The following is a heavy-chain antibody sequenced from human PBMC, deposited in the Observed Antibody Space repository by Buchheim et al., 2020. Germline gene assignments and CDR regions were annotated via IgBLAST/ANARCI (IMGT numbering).Heavy chain of an antibody. CDR2: INHSGST. D-gene: IGHD3-10*01. Sequence: QVQLQQWGAGLLKPSETLSLTCAVYGGSSSGYYWSWIRQPPGKGLEWIGEINHSGSTNYNPSLKSRVTISVDTSKNQLYLKLSAVTAAETAVYYCARLWFGDHGYYYYGMDVWGQGTT. V-gene: IGHV4-34*01. CDR1: GGSSSGYY. CDR3: ARLWFGDHGYYYYGMDV. J-gene: IGHJ6*02.